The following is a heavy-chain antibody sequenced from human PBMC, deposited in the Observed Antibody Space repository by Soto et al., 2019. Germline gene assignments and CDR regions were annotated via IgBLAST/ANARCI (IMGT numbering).Heavy chain of an antibody. CDR2: IYHSGST. CDR1: GGSLSTYS. Sequence: ASKTLSLTCTVSGGSLSTYSWSWIRQPPGRGLEWIGYIYHSGSTNSNPSLKSRLILSVDTSKNQLSLNLSSVTAADTAVYYCAGRYPTLDLWGLGTLVTASS. V-gene: IGHV4-59*01. D-gene: IGHD3-16*02. CDR3: AGRYPTLDL. J-gene: IGHJ5*02.